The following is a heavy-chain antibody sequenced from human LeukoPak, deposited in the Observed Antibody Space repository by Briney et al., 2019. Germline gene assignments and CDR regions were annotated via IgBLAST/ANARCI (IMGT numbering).Heavy chain of an antibody. Sequence: GASVKVSCKASGYTFTSYGISWVRQAPGQGLEWMGWISAYNGNTNYAQELQGRVTMTTDTSTSTAYMELRSLRSDDTAVYYCARVGEYYYDSSGYYYYYYGMDVWGQGTTVTVSS. CDR2: ISAYNGNT. J-gene: IGHJ6*02. CDR3: ARVGEYYYDSSGYYYYYYGMDV. CDR1: GYTFTSYG. D-gene: IGHD3-22*01. V-gene: IGHV1-18*01.